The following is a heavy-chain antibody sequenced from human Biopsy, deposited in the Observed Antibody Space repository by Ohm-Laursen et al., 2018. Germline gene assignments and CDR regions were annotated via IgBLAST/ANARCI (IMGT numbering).Heavy chain of an antibody. CDR3: ARGYSRRVSIFEASIYWSDT. D-gene: IGHD6-6*01. J-gene: IGHJ5*02. CDR2: MIPSSGKT. CDR1: GYSFSTYD. Sequence: ASVKVSCNASGYSFSTYDVNWVRQARGQGLEWMGWMIPSSGKTGYAQRFQGRVTLTMNTSISTAYMELSGLRSEDTAVYFCARGYSRRVSIFEASIYWSDTWGQGTLVTVSS. V-gene: IGHV1-8*01.